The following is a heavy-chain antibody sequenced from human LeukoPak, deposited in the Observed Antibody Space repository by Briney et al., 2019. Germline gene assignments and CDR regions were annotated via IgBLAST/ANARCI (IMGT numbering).Heavy chain of an antibody. CDR3: ATLYRTGYSSAYYYYYYMDV. Sequence: ASVKVSCKASGGTFSSYAISWVRQAPGQGLEWMGGIIPIFGTANYAQKFQGRVTITADESTSTAYMELSSLRSEDTAVYYCATLYRTGYSSAYYYYYYMDVWGKGTTVTVSS. J-gene: IGHJ6*03. CDR1: GGTFSSYA. CDR2: IIPIFGTA. V-gene: IGHV1-69*13. D-gene: IGHD6-19*01.